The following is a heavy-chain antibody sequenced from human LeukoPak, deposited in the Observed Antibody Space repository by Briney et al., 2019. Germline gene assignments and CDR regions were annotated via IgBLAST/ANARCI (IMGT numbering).Heavy chain of an antibody. Sequence: GGSLRVFCAASKFIFSDYGMHWVRQAPGKGLEWVAFIWYDGSDEYYADSVKGRLTISRENSKNTLYLQMNSLTTEDTAVYYCAKVMVGWFGELPLLWGQGTLVTVSS. CDR2: IWYDGSDE. CDR3: AKVMVGWFGELPLL. J-gene: IGHJ4*02. D-gene: IGHD3-10*01. CDR1: KFIFSDYG. V-gene: IGHV3-30*02.